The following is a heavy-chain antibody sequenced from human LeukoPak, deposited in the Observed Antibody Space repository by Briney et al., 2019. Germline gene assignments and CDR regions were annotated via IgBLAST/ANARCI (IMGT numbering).Heavy chain of an antibody. CDR3: ARGVYIAAAQYGY. CDR1: GGSISSYY. V-gene: IGHV4-59*01. Sequence: SSETLSLTCTVSGGSISSYYWSWIRQPPGKGLEWIGYIYYSGTTNYNPSLKSRVTISVDTSKNQFSLKLSSVTAADTAVYYCARGVYIAAAQYGYWGQGTLVTVSS. CDR2: IYYSGTT. D-gene: IGHD6-13*01. J-gene: IGHJ4*02.